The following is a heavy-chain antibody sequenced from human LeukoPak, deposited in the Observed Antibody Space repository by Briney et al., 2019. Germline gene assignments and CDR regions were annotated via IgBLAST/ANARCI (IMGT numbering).Heavy chain of an antibody. CDR1: GFTFSSYG. J-gene: IGHJ3*02. V-gene: IGHV3-7*03. D-gene: IGHD2-15*01. CDR2: IKQDGREK. Sequence: GGALRLPCAASGFTFSSYGMHWVRQAPGKGVERVANIKQDGREKYYVDSVKGRFTISRENAKNSLYQQMNSLTAEDPAVYYHARDEDCSGGSCQLFDIWGQGTMVTVSS. CDR3: ARDEDCSGGSCQLFDI.